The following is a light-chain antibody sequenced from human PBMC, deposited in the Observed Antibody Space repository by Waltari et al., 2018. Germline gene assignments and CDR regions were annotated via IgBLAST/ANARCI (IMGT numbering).Light chain of an antibody. CDR1: SSTIGAWHG. V-gene: IGLV1-40*01. J-gene: IGLJ3*02. Sequence: QSLLTQPPSVSGAPGQEGTISGPWRSSTIGAWHGVRGYQVFPGTGPKLLIYGNNNRPSGVPDRFSGSKSGTSASLTITGLQAEDEADYYCHSFDTSLSDGVVFGGGTKVTVL. CDR3: HSFDTSLSDGVV. CDR2: GNN.